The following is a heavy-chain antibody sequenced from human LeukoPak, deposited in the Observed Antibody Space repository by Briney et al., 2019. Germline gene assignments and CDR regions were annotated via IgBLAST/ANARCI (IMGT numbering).Heavy chain of an antibody. V-gene: IGHV3-20*04. D-gene: IGHD1-26*01. J-gene: IGHJ4*02. CDR2: IRRNGGIT. Sequence: PGGSLRLSCAASGFTFDDYAMSWVRQPPGKGLEWVSGIRRNGGITNYADSVKGRFTISRDNAKKSLYLQMNSLRAEDTALYYCARVALGATGYWGQGTLVTVSS. CDR1: GFTFDDYA. CDR3: ARVALGATGY.